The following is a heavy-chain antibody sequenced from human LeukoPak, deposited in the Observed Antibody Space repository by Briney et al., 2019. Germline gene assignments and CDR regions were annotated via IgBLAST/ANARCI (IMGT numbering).Heavy chain of an antibody. CDR2: INHSGST. Sequence: PSETLSLTCAVYGGSFSGYYWSWIRQPPGKGLEWIGEINHSGSTNYNPSLKSRVTISVDTSKNQFSLKLSSVTAADTAVYYCARVTPYKTYYYDSSGFFDYWGQGTLVTVSS. V-gene: IGHV4-34*01. CDR3: ARVTPYKTYYYDSSGFFDY. D-gene: IGHD3-22*01. CDR1: GGSFSGYY. J-gene: IGHJ4*02.